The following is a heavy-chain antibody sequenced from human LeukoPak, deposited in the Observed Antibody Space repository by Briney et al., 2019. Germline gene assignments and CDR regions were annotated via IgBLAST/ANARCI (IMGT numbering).Heavy chain of an antibody. D-gene: IGHD3-10*01. Sequence: PGGSLRLSCAASGFTFSRSSMNWVRRAPGKGLEWVSYTSSSLSTIYYADSVKGRFTISRDNAKNSLYLQMNSLRDEDTAVYYCARGVGTRDSGTYYFDYWGQGTLVTVSS. J-gene: IGHJ4*02. CDR1: GFTFSRSS. CDR2: TSSSLSTI. CDR3: ARGVGTRDSGTYYFDY. V-gene: IGHV3-48*02.